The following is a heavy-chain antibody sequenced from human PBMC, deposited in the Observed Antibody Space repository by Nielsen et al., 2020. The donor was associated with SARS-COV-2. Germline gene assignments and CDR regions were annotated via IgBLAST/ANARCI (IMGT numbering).Heavy chain of an antibody. D-gene: IGHD2-2*02. V-gene: IGHV4-4*02. CDR1: GDSVSSHDW. J-gene: IGHJ6*03. Sequence: SETLSLTCAVSGDSVSSHDWWTWVRPSPGKGLAWIGEVSHSGSTNYNPSLKSRVTLSMDKSKNQFSLRLTSVSAADTAVYFCARGDLVVVPSPLLGLGPIFYYFYLDVWGKGTSVIVSS. CDR3: ARGDLVVVPSPLLGLGPIFYYFYLDV. CDR2: VSHSGST.